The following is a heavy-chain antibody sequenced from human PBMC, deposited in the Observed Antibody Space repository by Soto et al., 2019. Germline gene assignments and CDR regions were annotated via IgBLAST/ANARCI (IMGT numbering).Heavy chain of an antibody. D-gene: IGHD4-4*01. Sequence: QLQLQESGPRLVKPSETLSLICSVSSASITSGNYYWAWIRQPPGKGLEWIGSMYYRGTTHYNSSLETRVSISADTAKNQISLNLNSVTAADTAIYFCARHPSLYRHLEFWGQGILVTVSS. CDR3: ARHPSLYRHLEF. CDR1: SASITSGNYY. CDR2: MYYRGTT. J-gene: IGHJ4*02. V-gene: IGHV4-39*01.